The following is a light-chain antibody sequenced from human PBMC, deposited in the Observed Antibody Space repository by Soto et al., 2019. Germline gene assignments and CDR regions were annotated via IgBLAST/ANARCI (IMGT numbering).Light chain of an antibody. Sequence: DIQMTQSPSSLSASVRDRVTITCRASQGISNYLAWYQQKPAKVPTLLIYAASTWQSGVPSRFSGSGSGTYFTITISSLQPEDVATYYCQKYDSAPWTFGQGTKVEIK. CDR3: QKYDSAPWT. CDR2: AAS. J-gene: IGKJ1*01. V-gene: IGKV1-27*01. CDR1: QGISNY.